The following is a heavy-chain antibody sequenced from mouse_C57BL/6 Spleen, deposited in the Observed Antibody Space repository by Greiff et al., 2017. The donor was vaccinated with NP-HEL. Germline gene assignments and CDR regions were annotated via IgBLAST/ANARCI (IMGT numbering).Heavy chain of an antibody. V-gene: IGHV1-26*01. CDR2: INPNNGGT. D-gene: IGHD1-1*01. CDR3: ARRVAYDYYGGFAY. Sequence: EVQLQQSGPELVKPGASVKISCKASGYTFTDYYMNWVKQSHGKSLEWIGDINPNNGGTSYNQKFKGKATLNVDKSSSTAYMELRSLTSEDSAVYYCARRVAYDYYGGFAYWGQGTLVTVSA. J-gene: IGHJ3*01. CDR1: GYTFTDYY.